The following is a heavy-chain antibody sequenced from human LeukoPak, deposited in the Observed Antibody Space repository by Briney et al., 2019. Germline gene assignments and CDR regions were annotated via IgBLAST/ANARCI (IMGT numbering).Heavy chain of an antibody. V-gene: IGHV4-59*01. J-gene: IGHJ4*02. CDR1: GGSISSYY. CDR3: ARPHCSSTSCPLDY. D-gene: IGHD2-2*01. CDR2: IYYSGST. Sequence: TSETLSLTCTVSGGSISSYYWSWIRQPPGKGLEWIGYIYYSGSTNYNPSLKSRVTISVDTSKNQFSLKLSSVTAADTAVYYCARPHCSSTSCPLDYWGQGTLVTVSS.